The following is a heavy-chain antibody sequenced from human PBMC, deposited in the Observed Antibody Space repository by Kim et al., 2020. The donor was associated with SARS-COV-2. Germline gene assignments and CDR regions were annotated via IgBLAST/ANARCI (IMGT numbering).Heavy chain of an antibody. D-gene: IGHD3-10*01. CDR3: ARCRWERLTMVQGVMSDAFDI. Sequence: ASVKVSCKASGYTFTSYYMHWVRQAPGQGLEWMGIINPSGGSTSYAQKFQGRVTMTRDTSTSTVYMELSSLRSEDTAVYYCARCRWERLTMVQGVMSDAFDIWGQGTMVTVSS. V-gene: IGHV1-46*01. CDR2: INPSGGST. J-gene: IGHJ3*02. CDR1: GYTFTSYY.